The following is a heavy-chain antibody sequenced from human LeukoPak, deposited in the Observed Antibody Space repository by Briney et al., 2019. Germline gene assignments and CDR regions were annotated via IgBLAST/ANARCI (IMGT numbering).Heavy chain of an antibody. CDR2: ISYDGSNK. Sequence: GGSLRLSCAASGFTFSSYGMHWVRQAPGKGLEWVAVISYDGSNKYYADSVKGRFTISRDNSKNTLYLQMNSLRAEDTAVYYCARGGSDSSGYYSLYYYYMDVWGKGTTVTISS. CDR3: ARGGSDSSGYYSLYYYYMDV. CDR1: GFTFSSYG. D-gene: IGHD3-22*01. V-gene: IGHV3-30*03. J-gene: IGHJ6*03.